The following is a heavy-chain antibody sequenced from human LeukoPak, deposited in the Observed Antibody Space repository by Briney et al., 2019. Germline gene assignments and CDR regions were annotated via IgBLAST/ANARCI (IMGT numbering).Heavy chain of an antibody. CDR1: GGSISSYY. J-gene: IGHJ4*02. V-gene: IGHV4-59*08. CDR2: IYYSGST. Sequence: TSETLSLTCTVSGGSISSYYWSWIRQPPGKGLECIGYIYYSGSTNYNPSLKSRVTISVDTSKNQFSLKLSSVTAADTAVYYCARHGPSDYGDYLDYWGQGTLVIVSS. D-gene: IGHD4-17*01. CDR3: ARHGPSDYGDYLDY.